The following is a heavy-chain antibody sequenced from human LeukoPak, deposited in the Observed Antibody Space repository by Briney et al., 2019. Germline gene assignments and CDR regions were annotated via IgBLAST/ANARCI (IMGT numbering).Heavy chain of an antibody. J-gene: IGHJ5*02. Sequence: ASVKVSCKASGYSCTGHYMHWVRQAPGQGLEWMGWINPNSGGTTYAQKFQGRVTMTRDTSISTAYMELSRLRSDDTAVYYCARGPYYYDSSGYNPPHNWFDPWGQGTLVTVSS. CDR1: GYSCTGHY. D-gene: IGHD3-22*01. CDR3: ARGPYYYDSSGYNPPHNWFDP. CDR2: INPNSGGT. V-gene: IGHV1-2*02.